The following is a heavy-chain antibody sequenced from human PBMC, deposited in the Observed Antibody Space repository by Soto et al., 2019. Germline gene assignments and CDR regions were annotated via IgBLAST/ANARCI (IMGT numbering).Heavy chain of an antibody. D-gene: IGHD5-12*01. CDR2: ISGSGSSA. CDR3: AKGRSVDPRDWFDP. V-gene: IGHV3-23*01. Sequence: EVQLLESGGGLVQPGGSLRLSCAASGFTFATYAMNWVRQGPGKGLEWVSGISGSGSSAYYADSVKGRFTISRDNSKNILYLQMSSLRAEDTAVYYCAKGRSVDPRDWFDPWGQGTLVTVSS. CDR1: GFTFATYA. J-gene: IGHJ5*02.